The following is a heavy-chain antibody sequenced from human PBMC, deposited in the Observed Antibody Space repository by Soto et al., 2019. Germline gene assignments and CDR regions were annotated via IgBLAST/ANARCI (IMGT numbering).Heavy chain of an antibody. CDR3: ARVVAAAGQGDY. D-gene: IGHD6-13*01. V-gene: IGHV1-69*01. J-gene: IGHJ4*02. CDR1: GGTFSSYA. CDR2: IIPIFGTA. Sequence: QVQLVQSGAEVKKPGSSVKVSCKSSGGTFSSYAISWVRQAPGQGLEWMGGIIPIFGTANYAQKFQGRVTITADESTSTAYRELSSLRSEDTAVYCCARVVAAAGQGDYWGQGTLVTVSS.